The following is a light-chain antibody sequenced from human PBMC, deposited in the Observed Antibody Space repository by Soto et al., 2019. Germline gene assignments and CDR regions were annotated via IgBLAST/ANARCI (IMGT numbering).Light chain of an antibody. Sequence: QSALTQPRSVSGSPGQSVTISCTGTSSDVGNYKSVSWYQHHPGEAPKLMIYDVSQRPSGVPDRFSGSKSGNTASLTISGLQAEDEADYYCCSYAGSYTYVVFGGGTKLTVL. V-gene: IGLV2-11*01. CDR2: DVS. CDR1: SSDVGNYKS. CDR3: CSYAGSYTYVV. J-gene: IGLJ2*01.